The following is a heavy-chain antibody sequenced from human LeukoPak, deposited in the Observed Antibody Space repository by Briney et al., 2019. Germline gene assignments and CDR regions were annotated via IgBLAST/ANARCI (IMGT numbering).Heavy chain of an antibody. J-gene: IGHJ3*02. Sequence: ASVKVSCKASGGTFSSYAISWVRQAPGQGLEWMGGIIPIFGTANYAQKFQGRATITADESTSTAYMELSSLRSEDTAVYYCARSGHLAYCGGDCYPDAFDIWGQGTMVTVSS. CDR2: IIPIFGTA. CDR1: GGTFSSYA. D-gene: IGHD2-21*02. CDR3: ARSGHLAYCGGDCYPDAFDI. V-gene: IGHV1-69*13.